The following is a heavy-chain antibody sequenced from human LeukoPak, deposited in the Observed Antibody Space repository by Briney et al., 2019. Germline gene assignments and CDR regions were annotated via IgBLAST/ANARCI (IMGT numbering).Heavy chain of an antibody. V-gene: IGHV3-23*01. CDR2: ISGSGGRT. CDR3: ARDLKGSGSLDY. CDR1: GFTFSSYA. Sequence: GGSLRLSCAASGFTFSSYAMSWVRQAPGKGLEWVSSISGSGGRTHYTDSVKGRFTISRDNSKNTLYLQMNSLRAEDTAVYYCARDLKGSGSLDYWGQGTLVTVSS. D-gene: IGHD3-10*01. J-gene: IGHJ4*02.